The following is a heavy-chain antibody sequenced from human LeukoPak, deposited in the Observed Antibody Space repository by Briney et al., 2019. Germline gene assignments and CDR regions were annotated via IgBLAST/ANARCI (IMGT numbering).Heavy chain of an antibody. D-gene: IGHD2-15*01. J-gene: IGHJ4*02. V-gene: IGHV4-34*01. CDR2: INPGGST. CDR1: GGTFSGYY. Sequence: NPSETLSLTCAVYGGTFSGYYWSWIRQSPGKGLEWIGEINPGGSTNYNPSLESRVIISVDTSKIQFSLKMDSVRAADTAVYYCAREDCSGGDCTSFDYWGQGTLVTVSS. CDR3: AREDCSGGDCTSFDY.